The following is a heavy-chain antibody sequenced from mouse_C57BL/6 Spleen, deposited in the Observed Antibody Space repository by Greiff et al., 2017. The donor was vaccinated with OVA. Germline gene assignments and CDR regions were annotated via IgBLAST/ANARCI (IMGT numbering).Heavy chain of an antibody. CDR3: ARDYDYDGYCDV. Sequence: VQLQQSGAELVKPGASVKLSCKASGYTFTSSWLPFFPPRPCRFLYLIGRIDPNSGGTKYNEKFKSKATLTVDKPSSTAYMQLSSLTSEDSAVYYCARDYDYDGYCDVWGTGTTVTVSS. CDR1: GYTFTSSW. J-gene: IGHJ1*03. D-gene: IGHD2-4*01. V-gene: IGHV1-72*01. CDR2: IDPNSGGT.